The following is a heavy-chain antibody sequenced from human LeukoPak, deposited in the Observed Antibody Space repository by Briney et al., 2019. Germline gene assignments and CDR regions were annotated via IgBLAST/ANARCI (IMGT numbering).Heavy chain of an antibody. CDR2: INNDGSST. J-gene: IGHJ4*02. Sequence: PGGSLRLSCAASGFTFSSYWMHWVRQAPGKGLMWVSRINNDGSSTSYAGSVKGRFTISRDNAKNTLSLQMNSLRAEDTALYYCARDGYSYFDFWGLGTLVTVSS. D-gene: IGHD5-24*01. CDR1: GFTFSSYW. V-gene: IGHV3-74*01. CDR3: ARDGYSYFDF.